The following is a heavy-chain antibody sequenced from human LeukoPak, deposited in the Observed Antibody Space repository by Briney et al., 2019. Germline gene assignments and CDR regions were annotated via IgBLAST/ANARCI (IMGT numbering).Heavy chain of an antibody. D-gene: IGHD6-19*01. Sequence: GGSLRLSCAASGFTFSNAWMSWVRQAPGKGLEWVGRIKSKTDGGTTDYAAPVKGRFTISRDDSKNTLYLQMNSLKTEDTAVYYCTRPKYSSGWYDLDYWGQGTLVTVSS. J-gene: IGHJ4*02. CDR1: GFTFSNAW. V-gene: IGHV3-15*01. CDR2: IKSKTDGGTT. CDR3: TRPKYSSGWYDLDY.